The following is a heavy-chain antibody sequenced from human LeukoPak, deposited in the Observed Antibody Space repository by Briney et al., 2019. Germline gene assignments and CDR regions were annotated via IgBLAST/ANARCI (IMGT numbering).Heavy chain of an antibody. D-gene: IGHD3-9*01. Sequence: PGGSLRLSCAASGFTFDDYAMHWVRQAPGKGLEWVSLISWDGGSTYYADSVKGRFTISRDNSKNSLYLQMNSLRAEDTALYYCAKDKARIRYFDWLSPRAYYMDVWGKGPRSPSP. J-gene: IGHJ6*03. CDR2: ISWDGGST. CDR1: GFTFDDYA. CDR3: AKDKARIRYFDWLSPRAYYMDV. V-gene: IGHV3-43D*03.